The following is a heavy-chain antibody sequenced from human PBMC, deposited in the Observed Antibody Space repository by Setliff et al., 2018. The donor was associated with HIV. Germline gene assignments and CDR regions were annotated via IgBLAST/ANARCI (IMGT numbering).Heavy chain of an antibody. D-gene: IGHD6-13*01. V-gene: IGHV4-59*01. CDR1: GGSISNYY. CDR2: IHHSGST. J-gene: IGHJ6*03. CDR3: SRQQLDGFRYKYYYMDV. Sequence: SETLSLTCIVSGGSISNYYWGWIRKSPGKGLEWIGFIHHSGSTNYNPSLESRVTISLDTANNHFSLNLRSVTAADTAVYYCSRQQLDGFRYKYYYMDVWGKGTTVTVSS.